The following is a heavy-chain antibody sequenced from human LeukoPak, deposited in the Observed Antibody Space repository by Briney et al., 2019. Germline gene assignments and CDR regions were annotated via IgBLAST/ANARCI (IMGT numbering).Heavy chain of an antibody. CDR3: ARTMVRARDINWFDP. Sequence: PGGSLKLSCAASGFTFSGSAMHWVRQASGKGLEWVAVISYDGSNKYYADSVKGRFTISRDNSKNTLYLQMNSLRAEDTAVYYCARTMVRARDINWFDPWGQGTLVTVSS. V-gene: IGHV3-30*04. D-gene: IGHD3-10*01. J-gene: IGHJ5*02. CDR2: ISYDGSNK. CDR1: GFTFSGSA.